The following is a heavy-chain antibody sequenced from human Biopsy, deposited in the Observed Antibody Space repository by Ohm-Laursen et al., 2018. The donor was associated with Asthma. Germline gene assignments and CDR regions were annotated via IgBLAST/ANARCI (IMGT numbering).Heavy chain of an antibody. CDR1: GFTFSSLA. D-gene: IGHD5-24*01. V-gene: IGHV3-23*01. CDR3: AKEIGSREDY. CDR2: ITRSAGRT. J-gene: IGHJ4*02. Sequence: SLRLSCSASGFTFSSLAMSSVRQAPGKGLEWVSAITRSAGRTDYADSAKGRFTISRDNSKNTLYLQMNSLRAEDTAVYYCAKEIGSREDYWGQGTLVSVSP.